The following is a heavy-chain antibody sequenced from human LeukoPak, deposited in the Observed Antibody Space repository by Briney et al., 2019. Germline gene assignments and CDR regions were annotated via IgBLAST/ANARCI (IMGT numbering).Heavy chain of an antibody. Sequence: GGSLRLSCAAYGFTFSSYRMNWVCQAPGKGLEWVSYISSSSSTIYYADSVKGRFTISRDNAKNSLYLQMNSLRAEDTAVYYCAKDHLPGIVVADRDYWGQGTLVTVSS. D-gene: IGHD6-19*01. CDR1: GFTFSSYR. V-gene: IGHV3-48*01. J-gene: IGHJ4*02. CDR3: AKDHLPGIVVADRDY. CDR2: ISSSSSTI.